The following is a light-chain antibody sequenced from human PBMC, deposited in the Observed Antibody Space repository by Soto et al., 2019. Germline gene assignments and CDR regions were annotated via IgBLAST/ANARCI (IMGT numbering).Light chain of an antibody. Sequence: EIVLTQSPGTLSLSPGEGATLSCRASQSVSTNSLAWYQQKPGQAPRPLIYGASSRVCGTPDRFSGSGSGTDFTLFISRLEPEDFAVYYCQQYGSSALTFGGGTKVEIK. J-gene: IGKJ4*01. V-gene: IGKV3-20*01. CDR2: GAS. CDR1: QSVSTNS. CDR3: QQYGSSALT.